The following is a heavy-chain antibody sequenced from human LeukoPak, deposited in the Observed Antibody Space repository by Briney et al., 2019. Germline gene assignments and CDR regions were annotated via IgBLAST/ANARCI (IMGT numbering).Heavy chain of an antibody. CDR1: GFTFSSYG. CDR3: AKMADPRYYDILTGLDY. V-gene: IGHV3-23*01. Sequence: GGSLRLSCAASGFTFSSYGMSWVRQAPGKGLEWISYISASGTVTHYADSVKGRFTISRDNSKNTLYLQMNSLRAEDTAVYYCAKMADPRYYDILTGLDYWGQGTLVTVSS. J-gene: IGHJ4*02. D-gene: IGHD3-9*01. CDR2: ISASGTVT.